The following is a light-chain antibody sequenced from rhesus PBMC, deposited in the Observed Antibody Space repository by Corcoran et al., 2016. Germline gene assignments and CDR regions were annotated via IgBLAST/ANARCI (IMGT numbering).Light chain of an antibody. CDR2: HAS. Sequence: DIQMTQSPSSLSASVGDKVTITCHASQGIRSWLAWYQQKPGKAPKPLIYHASSLQSGVPSRFSGIGSGTDSTLTISSLKPEDFATYYCQQYDDLPYSFGQGTKVEIK. CDR3: QQYDDLPYS. J-gene: IGKJ2*01. V-gene: IGKV1-19*01. CDR1: QGIRSW.